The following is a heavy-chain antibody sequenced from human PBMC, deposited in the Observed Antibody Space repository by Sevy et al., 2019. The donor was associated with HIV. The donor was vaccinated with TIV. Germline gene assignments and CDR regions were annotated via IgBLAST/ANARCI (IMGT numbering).Heavy chain of an antibody. CDR2: ISYDGSNK. CDR3: ARGRWVEMATISLYFHY. V-gene: IGHV3-30-3*01. D-gene: IGHD5-12*01. J-gene: IGHJ4*02. Sequence: GGSLRLSCAASGFTFSSYAMHWVRQAPGKGLEWVAVISYDGSNKYYADSVKGRFTISRDNSKNTLYLQMNSLRAEDTAVYYCARGRWVEMATISLYFHYWGQGTLVTVSS. CDR1: GFTFSSYA.